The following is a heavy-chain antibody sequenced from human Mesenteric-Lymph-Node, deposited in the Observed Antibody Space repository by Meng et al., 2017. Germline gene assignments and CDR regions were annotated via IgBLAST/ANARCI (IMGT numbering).Heavy chain of an antibody. Sequence: ASVKVSCKASGYTFTSYGISWVRQAPGQGLEWMGWISAYNGNTNYAQKLQGRVTMTTDTSTSTAYMELRSLRSEDTAVYYCASSITMIVVVPHAFDIWGQGTMVTVSS. J-gene: IGHJ3*02. D-gene: IGHD3-22*01. CDR3: ASSITMIVVVPHAFDI. CDR1: GYTFTSYG. V-gene: IGHV1-18*01. CDR2: ISAYNGNT.